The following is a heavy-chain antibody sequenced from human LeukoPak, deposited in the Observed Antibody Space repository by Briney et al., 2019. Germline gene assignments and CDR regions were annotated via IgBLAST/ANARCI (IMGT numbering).Heavy chain of an antibody. J-gene: IGHJ4*02. CDR1: GFTFSSYG. CDR2: ISYDGSNK. V-gene: IGHV3-30*18. D-gene: IGHD5-12*01. Sequence: GGSLRLSCAASGFTFSSYGMHWVRQAPGKGLEWVAVISYDGSNKYYADSVKGRFTISGDNSKNTLYLQMNSLRAEDTAVYYCAKESYATIDYWGQGTLVTVSS. CDR3: AKESYATIDY.